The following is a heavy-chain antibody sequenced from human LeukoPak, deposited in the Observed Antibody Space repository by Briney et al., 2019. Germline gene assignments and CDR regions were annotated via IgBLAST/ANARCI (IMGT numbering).Heavy chain of an antibody. CDR3: ARVPNCSSTSCYVYYYYYYMDV. V-gene: IGHV3-11*01. Sequence: GGSLRLSCAASGFTFSDYYMSWIRQAPGKGLEWVSYISSSGSTIYYADSVKGRFTISRDNAKNSLYLQMNSLRAEDTAVYYCARVPNCSSTSCYVYYYYYYMDVWGKGTTVTIS. J-gene: IGHJ6*03. D-gene: IGHD2-2*01. CDR1: GFTFSDYY. CDR2: ISSSGSTI.